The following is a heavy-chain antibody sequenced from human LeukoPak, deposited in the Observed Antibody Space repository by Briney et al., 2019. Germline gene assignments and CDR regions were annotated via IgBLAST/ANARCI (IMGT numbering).Heavy chain of an antibody. CDR1: GGSISSSNW. V-gene: IGHV4-4*02. CDR2: IYHSGST. J-gene: IGHJ4*02. CDR3: ARVTVNSGSYGHYFDY. Sequence: PSGTLSLTCAVSGGSISSSNWWSWVRQPPGKGLEWIGEIYHSGSTNYNPSLKSRVTISVDKSKNQFSLKLSSVTAADMAVYYCARVTVNSGSYGHYFDYWGQGTLVTVSS. D-gene: IGHD1-26*01.